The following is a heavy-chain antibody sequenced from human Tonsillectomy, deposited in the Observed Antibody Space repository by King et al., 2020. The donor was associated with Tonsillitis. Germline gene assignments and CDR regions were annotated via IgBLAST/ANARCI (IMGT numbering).Heavy chain of an antibody. J-gene: IGHJ3*02. CDR3: ARLPSSYGSGSGALDI. CDR2: IYHSGPT. CDR1: GGSISSGGYS. Sequence: QLQESGSGLVKPSQTLSLTCAVSGGSISSGGYSWSWIRQPPGKGLEWIGYIYHSGPTYYNPSLKSRVTISVDRSKNQFSLKLSSVTAADTAIYYCARLPSSYGSGSGALDIWGQGTMVTVPS. D-gene: IGHD3-10*01. V-gene: IGHV4-30-2*01.